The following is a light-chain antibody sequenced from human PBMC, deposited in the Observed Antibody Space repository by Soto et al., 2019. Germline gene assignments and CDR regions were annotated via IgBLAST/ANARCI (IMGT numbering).Light chain of an antibody. V-gene: IGKV1-5*01. J-gene: IGKJ2*01. CDR3: QRYNSYPYT. CDR1: QSISGW. Sequence: DIQMTQSPSTLSASVGDTVSITCRASQSISGWMAWYQQKPGKVPKLLIFDASSLESGVPSRFSGSGSGTIFTLTISGLQPGAFATYYCQRYNSYPYTCGQGTKLEIK. CDR2: DAS.